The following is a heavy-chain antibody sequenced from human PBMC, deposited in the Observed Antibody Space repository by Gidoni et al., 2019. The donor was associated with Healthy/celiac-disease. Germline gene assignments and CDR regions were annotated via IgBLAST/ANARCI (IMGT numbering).Heavy chain of an antibody. V-gene: IGHV4-39*01. CDR3: ARGYSYGYDDP. J-gene: IGHJ5*02. CDR1: GGSISSSSYY. Sequence: QLQLQESGPGLVKPSETLSLTCTVSGGSISSSSYYWGWIRQPPGKGLEGIGSIYYSGSTYYNPSLKSRVTISVDTSKNQFSLKLSSVTAADTAVYYCARGYSYGYDDPWGQGTLVTVSS. D-gene: IGHD5-18*01. CDR2: IYYSGST.